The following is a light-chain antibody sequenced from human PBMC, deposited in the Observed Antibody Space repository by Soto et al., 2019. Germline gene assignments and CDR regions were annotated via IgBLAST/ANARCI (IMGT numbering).Light chain of an antibody. Sequence: DTQMTQSPSTLSASVGDRVTITCRASQSISNWLAWYQQKPGKAPKLLIYKASSLESGVPLRFSGSASGTEFTLTISSLQPDDFATYYCQQYNGSFGQGTKLEIK. CDR3: QQYNGS. CDR1: QSISNW. CDR2: KAS. V-gene: IGKV1-5*03. J-gene: IGKJ2*01.